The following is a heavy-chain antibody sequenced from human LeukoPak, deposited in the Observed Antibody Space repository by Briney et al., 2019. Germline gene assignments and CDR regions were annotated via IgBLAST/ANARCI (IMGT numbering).Heavy chain of an antibody. CDR2: ISYDGSNK. Sequence: GRSLRLSCAASGFTFSSYGMHWVRQAPGKGLEWVAVISYDGSNKYYADSVKGRFTISRDNSKNTLYLQMNSLRAEDTAVYYCARESSGYYFDYWGQGTLVTASS. CDR3: ARESSGYYFDY. V-gene: IGHV3-30*03. D-gene: IGHD3-22*01. CDR1: GFTFSSYG. J-gene: IGHJ4*02.